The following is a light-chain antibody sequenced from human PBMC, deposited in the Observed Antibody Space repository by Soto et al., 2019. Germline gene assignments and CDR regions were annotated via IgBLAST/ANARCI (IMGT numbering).Light chain of an antibody. CDR1: SSDVGGSDY. J-gene: IGLJ1*01. Sequence: QSALPQPRSVSGSPGQSVTISCTGTSSDVGGSDYVSWCQHHPGKAPKLVIYDVTKRPSGVPDRFSGSKSGNTASLTISGLQAEDEADYYCASYAGYYVFGTGTKVTVL. CDR2: DVT. V-gene: IGLV2-11*01. CDR3: ASYAGYYV.